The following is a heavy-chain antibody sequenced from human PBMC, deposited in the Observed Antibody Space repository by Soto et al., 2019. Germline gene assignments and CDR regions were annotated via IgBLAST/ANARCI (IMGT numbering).Heavy chain of an antibody. Sequence: ASVKVSCKASGGTFSSYAISWVRQAPGQGLEWMGGIIPIFGTANYAQKFQGRVTITADESTSTAYMELSSLRSEDTAVYYCARGRDIVLMVYALPMDVWGQGTTVTVSS. J-gene: IGHJ6*02. CDR2: IIPIFGTA. CDR3: ARGRDIVLMVYALPMDV. CDR1: GGTFSSYA. V-gene: IGHV1-69*13. D-gene: IGHD2-8*01.